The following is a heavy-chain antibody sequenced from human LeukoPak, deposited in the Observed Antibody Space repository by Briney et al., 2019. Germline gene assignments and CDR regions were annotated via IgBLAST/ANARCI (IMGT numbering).Heavy chain of an antibody. CDR2: IYYSGST. Sequence: SQTLSLTCTVSGGSISSNSYYWGWIRQPPGKGLEWIGSIYYSGSTYYNPSLKSRVTISVDTSKNQFSLKLSSVTAADTAVYYCARTRYYYNSRSYGAPYYFDYWGQGTLVTVSS. CDR3: ARTRYYYNSRSYGAPYYFDY. D-gene: IGHD3-10*01. CDR1: GGSISSNSYY. V-gene: IGHV4-39*01. J-gene: IGHJ4*02.